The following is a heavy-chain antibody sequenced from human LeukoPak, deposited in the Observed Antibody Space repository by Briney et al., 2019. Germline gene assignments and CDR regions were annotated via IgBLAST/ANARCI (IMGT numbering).Heavy chain of an antibody. D-gene: IGHD3-22*01. J-gene: IGHJ4*02. CDR2: ISAYNGNT. CDR3: AGHYYDSSGYYYVD. Sequence: ASVKVSCKASGYTFTSYGISWVRQAPGQGLEWMGWISAYNGNTNYAQKFQGRVTMTRDTSTSTVYMELSSLRSEDTAVYYCAGHYYDSSGYYYVDWGQGTLVTVSS. V-gene: IGHV1-18*01. CDR1: GYTFTSYG.